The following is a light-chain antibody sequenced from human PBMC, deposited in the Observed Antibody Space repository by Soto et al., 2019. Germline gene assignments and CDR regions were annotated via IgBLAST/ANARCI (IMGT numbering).Light chain of an antibody. V-gene: IGLV2-14*01. J-gene: IGLJ1*01. CDR3: SSYTSSSTL. Sequence: QSALNQPASVSGSPGQSIPISCTGTSSDVGGYNYVSWYQQHPGKAPKLMIYDVSNRPSGVSNRFSGSKSGNTASLTISGLQAEDEADYYCSSYTSSSTLFGTGTKVTVL. CDR2: DVS. CDR1: SSDVGGYNY.